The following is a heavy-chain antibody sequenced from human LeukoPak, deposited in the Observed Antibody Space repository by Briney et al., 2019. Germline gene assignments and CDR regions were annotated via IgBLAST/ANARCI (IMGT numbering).Heavy chain of an antibody. Sequence: SGGSLRLSCAASGFTFSSYEMNWVRQAPGKGLEWVSYISSSGSTIYYADSVKGRFTISRDNAKNSLYLQMYSLRAEDTAVYYCARDIREGYYYDSSGYYYNWYFDLWGRGTLVTVSS. CDR1: GFTFSSYE. D-gene: IGHD3-22*01. V-gene: IGHV3-48*03. CDR2: ISSSGSTI. J-gene: IGHJ2*01. CDR3: ARDIREGYYYDSSGYYYNWYFDL.